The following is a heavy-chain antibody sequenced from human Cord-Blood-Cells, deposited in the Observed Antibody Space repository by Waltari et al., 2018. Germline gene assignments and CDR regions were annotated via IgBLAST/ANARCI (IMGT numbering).Heavy chain of an antibody. J-gene: IGHJ4*02. CDR3: ARTLPAGYYDFWSGYLENYCDY. Sequence: NFTSYGISWVRQAPGQGLEWMGWISAYNGNTNYAQKLQGRVTMTTDTSTSTAYMELRSLRSDDTAVYYCARTLPAGYYDFWSGYLENYCDYWGQGTLVTVCS. CDR2: ISAYNGNT. CDR1: NFTSYG. D-gene: IGHD3-3*01. V-gene: IGHV1-18*01.